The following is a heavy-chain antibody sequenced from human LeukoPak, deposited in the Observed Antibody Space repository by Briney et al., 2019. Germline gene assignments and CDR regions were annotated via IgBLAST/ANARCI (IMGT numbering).Heavy chain of an antibody. CDR2: ISSNGGST. D-gene: IGHD3-10*01. J-gene: IGHJ4*02. CDR1: GGTFSSYA. V-gene: IGHV3-64*01. Sequence: ASVKVSCEASGGTFSSYAISWVRQAPGKGLEYVSAISSNGGSTYYANSVKGRFTISRDNSKNTLYLQMGSLRAEDTAVYYCARALRGFDYWGQGTLVTVSS. CDR3: ARALRGFDY.